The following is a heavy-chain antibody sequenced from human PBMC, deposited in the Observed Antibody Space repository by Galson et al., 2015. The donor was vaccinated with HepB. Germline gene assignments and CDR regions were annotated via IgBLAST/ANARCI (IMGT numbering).Heavy chain of an antibody. D-gene: IGHD3-10*01. CDR1: GFTFSSYG. CDR2: ISYDGSNK. V-gene: IGHV3-30*18. Sequence: SLRLSCAASGFTFSSYGMHWVRQAPGKGLEWVAVISYDGSNKYYADSVKGRFTISRDNSKNTLYLQMNSLRAEDTAVYYCAKDLNWSQFGDSPAPFVYWCQGTLVTVSS. CDR3: AKDLNWSQFGDSPAPFVY. J-gene: IGHJ4*02.